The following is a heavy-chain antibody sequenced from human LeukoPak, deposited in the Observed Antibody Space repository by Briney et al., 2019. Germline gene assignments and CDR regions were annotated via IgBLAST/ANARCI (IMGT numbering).Heavy chain of an antibody. V-gene: IGHV3-64D*06. CDR1: GFTFSSYA. D-gene: IGHD1-26*01. Sequence: PGGSLRLSCSASGFTFSSYAMHWVRQAPGKGLEYVSAISSNGGSTYYADSVKGRFTISRDNSKNTLYLQMSSLRAEDTAVYYCVKTVGATTSRDMTGDYWGQRTLVTVSS. CDR3: VKTVGATTSRDMTGDY. CDR2: ISSNGGST. J-gene: IGHJ4*02.